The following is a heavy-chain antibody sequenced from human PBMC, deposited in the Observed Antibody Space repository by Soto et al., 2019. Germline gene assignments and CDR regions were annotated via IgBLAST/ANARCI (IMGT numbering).Heavy chain of an antibody. V-gene: IGHV3-7*01. CDR3: AIEDFYRFDY. CDR1: GFSFTSYW. CDR2: IKEDGSAK. J-gene: IGHJ4*02. Sequence: EVQLVESGGGLVQPGGSLRVSCAASGFSFTSYWMSWVRQAPGKGLDWVANIKEDGSAKYYLDSVKGRFNISRDNAKNSLYLQMSSLRAEDTAVYYCAIEDFYRFDYWGQGNLVTVSS.